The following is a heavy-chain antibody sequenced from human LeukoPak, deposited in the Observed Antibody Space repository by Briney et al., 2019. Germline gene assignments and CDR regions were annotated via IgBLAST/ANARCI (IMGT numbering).Heavy chain of an antibody. CDR3: ARDRSTSSSWYTPYYYYYYMDV. V-gene: IGHV1-24*01. J-gene: IGHJ6*03. CDR2: FDPEDGET. CDR1: GYTLTELS. D-gene: IGHD6-13*01. Sequence: ASVKVSCKVSGYTLTELSMHWVRQAPGKGLEWMGGFDPEDGETIYAQKFQGRVTMTTDTSTSTAYMELRSLRSDDTAVYYCARDRSTSSSWYTPYYYYYYMDVWGKGTTVTVSS.